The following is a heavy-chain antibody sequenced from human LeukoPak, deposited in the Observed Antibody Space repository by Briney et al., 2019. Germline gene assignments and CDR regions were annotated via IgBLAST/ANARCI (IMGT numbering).Heavy chain of an antibody. Sequence: GASVKVSCKASGYTFTSYAMNWVRQAPGQGLEWMGWINTNTGNPTYAQGFTGRFVFSLDTSVSTAYLQISSPKAEDTAVYYCATGEFYYYYYGMDVWGQGTTVTVSS. CDR3: ATGEFYYYYYGMDV. CDR1: GYTFTSYA. D-gene: IGHD1-26*01. J-gene: IGHJ6*02. CDR2: INTNTGNP. V-gene: IGHV7-4-1*02.